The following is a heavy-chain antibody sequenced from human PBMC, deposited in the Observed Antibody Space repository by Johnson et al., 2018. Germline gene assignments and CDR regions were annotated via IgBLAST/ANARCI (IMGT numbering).Heavy chain of an antibody. CDR2: LYYSGST. D-gene: IGHD2-15*01. V-gene: IGHV4-59*12. CDR1: GGSISSYY. J-gene: IGHJ6*03. CDR3: SRMSLIKVAAAIDYYYYDYMDV. Sequence: QVQLQESGPGLVKPSETLSLTCNVSGGSISSYYWSWIRQPPGKGLEWIVSLYYSGSTNYNPSLKSRVTISVDTSKNQFSLNLSPVHAADTAVYYCSRMSLIKVAAAIDYYYYDYMDVWGKGTTVTVSS.